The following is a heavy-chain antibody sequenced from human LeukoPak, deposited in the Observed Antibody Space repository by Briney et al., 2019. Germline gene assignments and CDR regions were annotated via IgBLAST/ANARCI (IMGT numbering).Heavy chain of an antibody. Sequence: PSETLSLTCTVSGGSISSYYWSWIRQPAGKGLEWIGRIYTSGSTNYNPSLKSRVTMSVDTSKNQFSLKLTSLTAADTAVYYCAREEFLHEIDSSGYFVYWGQGTLVTVSS. CDR1: GGSISSYY. CDR3: AREEFLHEIDSSGYFVY. CDR2: IYTSGST. V-gene: IGHV4-4*07. D-gene: IGHD3-22*01. J-gene: IGHJ4*02.